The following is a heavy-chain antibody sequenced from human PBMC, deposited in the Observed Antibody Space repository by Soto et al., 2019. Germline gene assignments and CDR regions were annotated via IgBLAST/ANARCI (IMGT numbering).Heavy chain of an antibody. V-gene: IGHV1-69*02. CDR2: IIPVLDIA. D-gene: IGHD6-13*01. CDR1: GGTLTTYN. Sequence: QLMQSGAEVKKPGSSLKVSCKASGGTLTTYNINWVRQAPGQGLEWMGRIIPVLDIANYAQKFQGRVTVTADKSTSTAYLELSSLTSADTAVYYCARCIAAPDAGGNWFDPWGQGTLVTVSS. J-gene: IGHJ5*02. CDR3: ARCIAAPDAGGNWFDP.